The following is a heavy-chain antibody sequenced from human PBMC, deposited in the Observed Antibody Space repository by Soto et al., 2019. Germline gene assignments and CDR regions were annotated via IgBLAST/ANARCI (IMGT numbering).Heavy chain of an antibody. Sequence: EEQLLESGGGLVQPGGSLRLSCAASGFSFSSFAMSWVRQAPGKGLEWVSLISGPASTTYYADSVKGRFTISRDNSKNTLSLQMSSLRAEDTAIYFCAKGFYAGKSNWFESWGQRTLVTVSS. CDR1: GFSFSSFA. V-gene: IGHV3-23*01. D-gene: IGHD4-17*01. CDR3: AKGFYAGKSNWFES. J-gene: IGHJ5*01. CDR2: ISGPASTT.